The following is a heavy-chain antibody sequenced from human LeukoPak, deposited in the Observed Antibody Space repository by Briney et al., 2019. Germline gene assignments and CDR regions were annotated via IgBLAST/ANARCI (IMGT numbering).Heavy chain of an antibody. D-gene: IGHD3-10*01. CDR1: GGSISSGGYY. J-gene: IGHJ4*02. Sequence: SETLSLTCTVSGGSISSGGYYWSWIRQPPGKGLEWIGYIYHSGSTYYNPSLKSRVTISVDRSKNQFSLKLSSVTAADTAVYYCARSILRAMVRGVMGYWGQGTLVTVSS. V-gene: IGHV4-30-2*01. CDR3: ARSILRAMVRGVMGY. CDR2: IYHSGST.